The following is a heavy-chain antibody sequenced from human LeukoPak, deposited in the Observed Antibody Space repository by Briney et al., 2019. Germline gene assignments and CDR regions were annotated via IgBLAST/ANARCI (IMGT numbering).Heavy chain of an antibody. V-gene: IGHV5-51*01. CDR3: ARTLSITIFGVPHNWFDP. J-gene: IGHJ5*02. Sequence: GESLKISCKGSGYSFTSYWIGWVRQMPGEGLEWMGIIYPGDSDTRYSPSFQGQVTISADKSISTAYLQWSSLKASDTAMYYCARTLSITIFGVPHNWFDPWGQGTLVTVSS. D-gene: IGHD3-3*01. CDR1: GYSFTSYW. CDR2: IYPGDSDT.